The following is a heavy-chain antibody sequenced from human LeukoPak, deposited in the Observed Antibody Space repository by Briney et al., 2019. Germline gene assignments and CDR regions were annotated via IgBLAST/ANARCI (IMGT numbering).Heavy chain of an antibody. J-gene: IGHJ4*02. CDR1: GFSVSSNY. CDR3: AKSRSGSANWALQIFDN. Sequence: GGSLRLSCAASGFSVSSNYMTWVRQAPGKGLQWVSVTHSGGATYYADSVQGRFTISRDNSKNSLFVQMNSLRAEDTAVYFCAKSRSGSANWALQIFDNWGQGTLVTVSS. CDR2: THSGGAT. V-gene: IGHV3-53*01. D-gene: IGHD1-1*01.